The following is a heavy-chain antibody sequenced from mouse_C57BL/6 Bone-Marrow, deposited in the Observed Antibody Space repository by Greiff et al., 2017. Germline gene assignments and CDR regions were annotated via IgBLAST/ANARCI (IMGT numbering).Heavy chain of an antibody. CDR3: ARKGYYGSSYYY. CDR2: INPYNGGT. D-gene: IGHD1-1*01. Sequence: EVQLQQSGPVLVKPGASVKMSCKASGYTFTDYYMNWVKQSHGKSLEWIGVINPYNGGTSYNQKFKGKATLTVDKSSSTAYMELNSLTSEDSAVYYCARKGYYGSSYYYWGQGTTLTVSS. V-gene: IGHV1-19*01. CDR1: GYTFTDYY. J-gene: IGHJ2*01.